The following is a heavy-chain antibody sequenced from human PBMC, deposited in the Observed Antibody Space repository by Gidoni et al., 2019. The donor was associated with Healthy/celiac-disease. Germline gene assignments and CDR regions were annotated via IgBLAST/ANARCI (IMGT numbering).Heavy chain of an antibody. CDR1: GFTFSSYG. D-gene: IGHD4-4*01. V-gene: IGHV3-7*04. CDR3: ARGKQYTDY. Sequence: EVQLVESGGGLVQPGGSLRLSCAASGFTFSSYGMCWVRQAPGKGLEGGANIKQDGSEKYYVDSVKGRFTISRDNAKNSLYLQMNSLRAEDTAVYYCARGKQYTDYWGQGTLVTVSS. J-gene: IGHJ4*02. CDR2: IKQDGSEK.